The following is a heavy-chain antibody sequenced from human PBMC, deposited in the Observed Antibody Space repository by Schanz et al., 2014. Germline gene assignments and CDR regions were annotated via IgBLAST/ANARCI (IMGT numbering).Heavy chain of an antibody. Sequence: QVQLVESGGGVVQPGRSLRLSCTASGFTFSDYYMTWIRQAPGKGLEWVAFIWHDGRIKYYADSVKGRFTTSRDNSKNTMYLQMNSLRAEDTAVYYCVKDLQRELLRDDHYYGMDVGGQGTTVTVSS. CDR3: VKDLQRELLRDDHYYGMDV. D-gene: IGHD1-26*01. CDR1: GFTFSDYY. J-gene: IGHJ6*02. V-gene: IGHV3-33*06. CDR2: IWHDGRIK.